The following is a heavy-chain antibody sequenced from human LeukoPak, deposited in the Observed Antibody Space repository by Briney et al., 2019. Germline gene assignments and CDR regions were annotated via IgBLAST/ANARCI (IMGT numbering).Heavy chain of an antibody. Sequence: ASVKVSCRASGYTFTSYGFSWVRQAPGQGLEWVGWISTYSGSTYYTQTLQDRVTMTTDTSTTTAYMELRSLRSDDTAVYYCARDSGLGELSSVDYWGPGTLVTVSS. CDR1: GYTFTSYG. D-gene: IGHD3-16*02. J-gene: IGHJ4*02. CDR3: ARDSGLGELSSVDY. V-gene: IGHV1-18*01. CDR2: ISTYSGST.